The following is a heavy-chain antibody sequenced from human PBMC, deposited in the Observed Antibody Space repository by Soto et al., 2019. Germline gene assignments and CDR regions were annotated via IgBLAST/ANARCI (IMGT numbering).Heavy chain of an antibody. J-gene: IGHJ6*02. CDR1: GGSISSYY. D-gene: IGHD5-18*01. V-gene: IGHV4-59*01. CDR2: IYYSGST. Sequence: SETLSLTCTVSGGSISSYYWSWIRQPPGKGLEWIGYIYYSGSTNYNPSLKSRVTISVDTSKNQFSLKLSSVTAADTAVYYCARVSGYSYGGDYYYYYGMDFWGQGTLVTVSS. CDR3: ARVSGYSYGGDYYYYYGMDF.